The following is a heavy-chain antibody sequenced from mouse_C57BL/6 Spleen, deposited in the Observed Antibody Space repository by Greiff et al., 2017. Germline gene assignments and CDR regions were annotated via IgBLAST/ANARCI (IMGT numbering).Heavy chain of an antibody. D-gene: IGHD1-1*01. CDR1: GFTFSSYG. V-gene: IGHV5-6*01. Sequence: EVKLMESGGDLVKPGGSLKLSCAASGFTFSSYGMSWVRQTPDKRLEWVATISSGGSYTYYPDSVKGRFTISRDNAKNTLYLQMSSLKSEDTAMYYCARQDYGSSGGFAYWGQGTLVTVSA. J-gene: IGHJ3*01. CDR2: ISSGGSYT. CDR3: ARQDYGSSGGFAY.